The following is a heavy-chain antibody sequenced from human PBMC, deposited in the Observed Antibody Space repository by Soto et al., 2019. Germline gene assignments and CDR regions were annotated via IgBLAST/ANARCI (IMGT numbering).Heavy chain of an antibody. D-gene: IGHD2-2*01. V-gene: IGHV3-21*01. CDR2: ISSSSSYI. CDR3: ARDGTSYYYYGMHV. Sequence: EVQLVESGGGLVKPGGSLRLSCAASGFTFSSYSMNWVRQPPGKGLEWVSSISSSSSYIDHADSVKGRFTISRDNAKNSRYLQMNSLRAEDTAVYYCARDGTSYYYYGMHVWGQGTTVTVSS. CDR1: GFTFSSYS. J-gene: IGHJ6*02.